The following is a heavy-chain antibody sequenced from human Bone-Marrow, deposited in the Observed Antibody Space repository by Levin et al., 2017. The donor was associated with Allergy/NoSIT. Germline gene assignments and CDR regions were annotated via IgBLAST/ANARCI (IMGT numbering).Heavy chain of an antibody. D-gene: IGHD6-19*01. V-gene: IGHV3-23*01. CDR1: GFYFSDYA. CDR3: AREKAGTRGWYTVDY. Sequence: GESLKIFCVASGFYFSDYAISWVRQAPGKGLEWVSAIRGNGEKTYYRDSVKGRFTVSRDNSKNTLYLQMNSLRGEDTAVYFCAREKAGTRGWYTVDYWGQGTLVAVSP. CDR2: IRGNGEKT. J-gene: IGHJ4*02.